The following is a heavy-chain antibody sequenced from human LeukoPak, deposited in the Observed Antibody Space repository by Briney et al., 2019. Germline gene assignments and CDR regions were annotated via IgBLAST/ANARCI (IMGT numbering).Heavy chain of an antibody. CDR2: IYYGGST. Sequence: PSETLSLTCTVYGGSISSYDWSWIRQPPGQGLEWVGCIYYGGSTNYNPSLKSRVTISVDTSKNQFSLKLSSVTAADTAVYFCARQAWYYDRSAFDIWGQGTMVTVSS. CDR3: ARQAWYYDRSAFDI. V-gene: IGHV4-59*08. CDR1: GGSISSYD. J-gene: IGHJ3*02. D-gene: IGHD3-22*01.